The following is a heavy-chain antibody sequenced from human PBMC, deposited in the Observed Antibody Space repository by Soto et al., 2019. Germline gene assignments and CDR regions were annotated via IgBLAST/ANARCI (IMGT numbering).Heavy chain of an antibody. D-gene: IGHD6-19*01. CDR2: ICHDGFNK. J-gene: IGHJ4*02. Sequence: PGGSLRLSCAASGFTFSNYGMHWVRQAPGKGLEWVAVICHDGFNKFYADSVKGRFAISRDNSQNALYLQMSSLRADDTAVYYSAGDDGTAVTSTGYFGDWGQGTPVTVSS. V-gene: IGHV3-33*01. CDR1: GFTFSNYG. CDR3: AGDDGTAVTSTGYFGD.